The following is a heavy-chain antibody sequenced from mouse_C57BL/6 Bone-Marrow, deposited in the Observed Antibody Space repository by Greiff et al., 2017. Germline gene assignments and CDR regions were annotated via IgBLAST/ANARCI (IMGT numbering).Heavy chain of an antibody. V-gene: IGHV1-81*01. CDR3: ARLGGYFYVDY. J-gene: IGHJ2*01. Sequence: VKLMESGAELARPGASVKLSCKASGYTFTSYGISWVKQRTGQGLEWIGEIYPRSGNTYYNEKFKGKATLTADKSSSTAYMELRSLTSEDSAVYFCARLGGYFYVDYWGQGTTLTVSS. CDR1: GYTFTSYG. CDR2: IYPRSGNT. D-gene: IGHD2-3*01.